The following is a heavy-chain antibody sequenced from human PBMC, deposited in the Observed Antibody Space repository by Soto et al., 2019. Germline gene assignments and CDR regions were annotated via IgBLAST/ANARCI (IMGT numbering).Heavy chain of an antibody. CDR2: VSSISSYI. CDR1: GFTFRDYY. V-gene: IGHV3-11*06. CDR3: ARLVDCTHGVCSYGVDV. Sequence: GGSLRLSCAASGFTFRDYYMSWIRQAPGKGLEWVSYVSSISSYINYADSVKGRFTISRDNAKNSLYLQMNSLRAEDTAVYYCARLVDCTHGVCSYGVDVWG. D-gene: IGHD2-8*01. J-gene: IGHJ6*02.